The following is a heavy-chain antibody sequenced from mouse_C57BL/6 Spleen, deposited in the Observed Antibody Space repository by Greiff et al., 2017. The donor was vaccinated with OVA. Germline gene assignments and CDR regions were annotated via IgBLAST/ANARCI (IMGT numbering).Heavy chain of an antibody. J-gene: IGHJ4*01. CDR1: GFTFNTYA. CDR2: IRSKSSNYAS. CDR3: VRDYYCGTYYAMDY. D-gene: IGHD1-1*01. Sequence: EVQGVESGGGLVQPKGSLKLSCAASGFTFNTYAMHWVRQAPGKGLEWVARIRSKSSNYASYSADSVKDRFTISNDDSPSMLYLQMNNLKTEDTDRYYCVRDYYCGTYYAMDYWGQGTSVTVSS. V-gene: IGHV10-3*01.